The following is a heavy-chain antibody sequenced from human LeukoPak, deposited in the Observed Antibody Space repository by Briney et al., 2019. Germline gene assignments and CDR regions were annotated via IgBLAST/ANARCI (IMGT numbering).Heavy chain of an antibody. J-gene: IGHJ4*02. CDR3: ARSQLTTVVTPYMGIFDY. Sequence: SVKVSCKASGGTFSSYAISWVRQAPGQGLECMGGIIPIFGTANYAQKFQGRVTITADESTSTAYMELSSLRSEDTAVYYCARSQLTTVVTPYMGIFDYWGQGTLVTVSS. CDR2: IIPIFGTA. V-gene: IGHV1-69*13. CDR1: GGTFSSYA. D-gene: IGHD4-23*01.